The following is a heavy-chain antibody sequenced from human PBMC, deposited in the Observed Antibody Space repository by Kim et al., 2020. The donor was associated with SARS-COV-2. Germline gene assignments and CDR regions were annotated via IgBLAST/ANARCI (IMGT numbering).Heavy chain of an antibody. D-gene: IGHD3-16*01. Sequence: NNYAVSVKSRIPINPDTSKNQFSLQLNSVTTEDTAVYYCARDLRKDWFDPWGQGTLVTVSS. CDR2: N. J-gene: IGHJ5*02. V-gene: IGHV6-1*01. CDR3: ARDLRKDWFDP.